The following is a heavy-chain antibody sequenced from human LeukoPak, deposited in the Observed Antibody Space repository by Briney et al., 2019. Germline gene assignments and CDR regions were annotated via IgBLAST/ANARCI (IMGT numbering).Heavy chain of an antibody. J-gene: IGHJ4*02. V-gene: IGHV3-23*01. D-gene: IGHD2-2*01. CDR1: RSTSSSYS. CDR3: AKGVVVVPAAIDY. CDR2: ISGSGGST. Sequence: PGGSLTLSCPASRSTSSSYSMSCVRQAPGKGLEWVSAISGSGGSTYYADSVKGRFTISRDNSKTTLYLQMNSLGAEDTAVYYCAKGVVVVPAAIDYWGQGTLVTVSS.